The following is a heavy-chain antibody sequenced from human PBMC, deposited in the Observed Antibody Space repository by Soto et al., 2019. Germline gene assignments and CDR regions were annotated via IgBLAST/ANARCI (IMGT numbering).Heavy chain of an antibody. CDR1: GYTFTGYY. CDR2: INPNSGGT. CDR3: ARGNGAARGPRWFDP. D-gene: IGHD6-6*01. J-gene: IGHJ5*02. Sequence: GPVKVSCKASGYTFTGYYMHWVRQAPGQGLEWMGWINPNSGGTNYAQKFQGRVTMTRDTSISTAYMELSRLRSDDTAVYYCARGNGAARGPRWFDPWGQGTLVTVSS. V-gene: IGHV1-2*02.